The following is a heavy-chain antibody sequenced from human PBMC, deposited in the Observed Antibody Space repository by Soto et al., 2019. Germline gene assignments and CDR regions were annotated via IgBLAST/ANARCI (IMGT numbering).Heavy chain of an antibody. CDR2: MDPDSGKT. J-gene: IGHJ5*02. V-gene: IGHV1-8*01. Sequence: QVPLVQSGAEVKKPGASVKVSCKASGYTFTSHIINWVRQATGQGLEWRGWMDPDSGKTAYVQKFQGRVTMTRNTSLGTAYMELNSLRSEDTAMYYCARQHDDYWGSFNWFIPWGQGTLFNVSS. CDR1: GYTFTSHI. CDR3: ARQHDDYWGSFNWFIP. D-gene: IGHD3-3*01.